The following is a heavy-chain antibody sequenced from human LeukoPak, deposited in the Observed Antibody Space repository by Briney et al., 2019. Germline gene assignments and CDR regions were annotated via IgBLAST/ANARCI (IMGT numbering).Heavy chain of an antibody. CDR2: ISYSGST. V-gene: IGHV4-59*01. D-gene: IGHD5-12*01. Sequence: PSETLSLTCTVSGGSLTNYYWSWIRQPPGKGLEWIGYISYSGSTNYSPSLKSRVTISVDTSKKQFSLNLNSVTAADTAIYYCARGARGYPDDNFDYWGQGTLVTVSS. CDR1: GGSLTNYY. J-gene: IGHJ4*02. CDR3: ARGARGYPDDNFDY.